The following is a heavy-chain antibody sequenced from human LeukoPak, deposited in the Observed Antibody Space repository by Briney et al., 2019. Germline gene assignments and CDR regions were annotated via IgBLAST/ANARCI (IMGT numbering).Heavy chain of an antibody. V-gene: IGHV4-4*02. Sequence: SETLSLTCAVSGDSITSHNWWSWVRQSPGKGLEWIGEIYHSGTTNYSPSLKSRVTISVDKSKNQLSLRLTSVTAADTAVYFCASCLFDYYYFDQWGQGTLVAVSS. J-gene: IGHJ4*02. CDR3: ASCLFDYYYFDQ. CDR1: GDSITSHNW. D-gene: IGHD3-10*01. CDR2: IYHSGTT.